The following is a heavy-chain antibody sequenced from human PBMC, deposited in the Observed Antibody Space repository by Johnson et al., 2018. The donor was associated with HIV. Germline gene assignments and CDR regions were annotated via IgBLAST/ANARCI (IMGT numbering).Heavy chain of an antibody. D-gene: IGHD6-13*01. CDR1: GFTFSSYA. Sequence: QVQLVESGGGVVQPGRSLRLSCAASGFTFSSYAMHWVRQAPGKGLVWVAVISYDGSNKYYADSVKGRFTTSRDNSKNTLYLQMNSLRAEDTAVYYFARQQGTGDAFDIWGQGTMVTVSS. CDR2: ISYDGSNK. CDR3: ARQQGTGDAFDI. J-gene: IGHJ3*02. V-gene: IGHV3-30*04.